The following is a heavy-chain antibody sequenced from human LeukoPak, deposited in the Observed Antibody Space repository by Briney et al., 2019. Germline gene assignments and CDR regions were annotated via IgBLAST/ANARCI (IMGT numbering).Heavy chain of an antibody. J-gene: IGHJ6*02. CDR2: INPKTGDT. V-gene: IGHV1-2*02. CDR3: ARGYYGMDV. Sequence: GASVKVSCKASGYTLTGQYLYWARQTPRQDLEWMGWINPKTGDTHSTQNFQGRVTMTRDTSITTVYMELSSLTSDDTAVYYCARGYYGMDVWGQGTTVTVSS. CDR1: GYTLTGQY.